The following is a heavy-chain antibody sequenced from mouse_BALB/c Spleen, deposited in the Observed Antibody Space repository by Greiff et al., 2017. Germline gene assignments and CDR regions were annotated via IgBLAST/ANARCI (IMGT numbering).Heavy chain of an antibody. Sequence: QVQLQQSGPELVRPGVSVKISCKGSSYTFTDYAMHWVKQSHAKSLEWIGVISTYYGNTNYNQKFKGKATMTVDKSSSTAYMELARLTSEDSAVYYCARGYYDYDVRDVGLDYWGQGTTLTVSS. J-gene: IGHJ2*01. CDR3: ARGYYDYDVRDVGLDY. CDR2: ISTYYGNT. CDR1: SYTFTDYA. D-gene: IGHD2-4*01. V-gene: IGHV1-67*01.